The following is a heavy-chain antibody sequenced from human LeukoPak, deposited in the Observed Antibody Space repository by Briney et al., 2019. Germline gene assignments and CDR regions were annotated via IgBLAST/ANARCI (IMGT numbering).Heavy chain of an antibody. Sequence: ASVKVSCKASGYTFTTYTMHWVRQAAGQRLEWMGWINSGNGNTKYSQKFQGRVTITRDTSASTAYMEVTSLRSEDTAVYYCARDSYMAAADTWFDPWGQGTLVTVSS. CDR1: GYTFTTYT. V-gene: IGHV1-3*01. D-gene: IGHD6-13*01. CDR2: INSGNGNT. CDR3: ARDSYMAAADTWFDP. J-gene: IGHJ5*02.